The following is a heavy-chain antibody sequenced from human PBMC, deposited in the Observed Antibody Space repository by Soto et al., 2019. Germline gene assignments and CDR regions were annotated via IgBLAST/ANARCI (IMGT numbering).Heavy chain of an antibody. CDR3: ARAAKDFFEFWSSTTHYGIDV. CDR2: IYNGGSA. D-gene: IGHD3-3*01. J-gene: IGHJ6*02. CDR1: GGAISDYH. Sequence: SETLSFTCTVSGGAISDYHWSWIRQPPGKALQLIGYIYNGGSANYNPSLKSRATISLDTFKNQLSLTLGSVTAADTAVYYCARAAKDFFEFWSSTTHYGIDVWGQGTTVTVSS. V-gene: IGHV4-59*01.